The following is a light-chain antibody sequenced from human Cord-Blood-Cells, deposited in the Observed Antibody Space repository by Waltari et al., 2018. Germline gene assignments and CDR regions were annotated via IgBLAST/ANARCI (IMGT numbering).Light chain of an antibody. CDR2: YAS. Sequence: IVLPQSPPTQSLPPGERATPSCRARHSVSSYLAWYQQKPGQATRLLIYYASNRATGIPARFSGSGSGTDFTLTNSSLEPEDFAVYYGQQRSNWLTFVGGTKVEIK. CDR1: HSVSSY. J-gene: IGKJ4*01. V-gene: IGKV3-11*01. CDR3: QQRSNWLT.